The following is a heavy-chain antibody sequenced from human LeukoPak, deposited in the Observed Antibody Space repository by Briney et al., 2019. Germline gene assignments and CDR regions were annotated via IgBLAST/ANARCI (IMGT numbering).Heavy chain of an antibody. CDR2: IYYSGNT. CDR1: VRTISSSSCY. CDR3: ARNYIGQSKHCFESSGSVIIDY. J-gene: IGHJ4*02. D-gene: IGHD3-22*01. Sequence: PSETLSLTCSVSVRTISSSSCYGGWIRQSPGKGLEWIGSIYYSGNTYHNPSLKSRVTISVDTSKNQLSLKLNSVTAADTGVYYTARNYIGQSKHCFESSGSVIIDYWGQGTLVTVSS. V-gene: IGHV4-39*01.